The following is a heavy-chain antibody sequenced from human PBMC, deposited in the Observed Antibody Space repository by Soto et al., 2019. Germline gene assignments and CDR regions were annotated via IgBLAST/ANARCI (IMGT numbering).Heavy chain of an antibody. CDR1: GYTFSSYY. Sequence: QVQLVQSGAEVKKPGASVKVSCKASGYTFSSYYIHWVRQAPGQGLEWIGIINPNGGSTNCAQKFDGRLPVTRDTSTATVYMDLSALTSDDTAMYYCARGLGLGDCWGQGTLVTVSS. CDR3: ARGLGLGDC. V-gene: IGHV1-46*01. CDR2: INPNGGST. J-gene: IGHJ4*02. D-gene: IGHD3-9*01.